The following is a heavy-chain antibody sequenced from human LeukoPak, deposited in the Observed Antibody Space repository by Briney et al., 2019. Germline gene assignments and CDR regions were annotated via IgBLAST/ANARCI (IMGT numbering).Heavy chain of an antibody. CDR1: GFTFSSYA. J-gene: IGHJ4*02. CDR3: AKEQGYCSSASCYNGLDY. D-gene: IGHD2-2*02. CDR2: ISGGGGST. Sequence: GGSLRLSCAASGFTFSSYAMSWVRQAPGKGLEWVSAISGGGGSTYYAHYVKGRFTISRDNSKNTLYLQMNSLRAEDTAVYYCAKEQGYCSSASCYNGLDYWGQGTLVTVSS. V-gene: IGHV3-23*01.